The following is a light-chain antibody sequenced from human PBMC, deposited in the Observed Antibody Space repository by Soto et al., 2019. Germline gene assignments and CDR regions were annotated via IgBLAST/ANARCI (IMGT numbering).Light chain of an antibody. CDR3: QQYGRSLT. Sequence: EIVLTQSPGTLSLSPGERATLSCRASQSVNNNYLAWYQQKRGQAPRLLVYGASTRATCIPDRFSGSVFGTDFTLTISRREPEDFAVDYCQQYGRSLTFGGGTKVE. J-gene: IGKJ4*01. V-gene: IGKV3-20*01. CDR2: GAS. CDR1: QSVNNNY.